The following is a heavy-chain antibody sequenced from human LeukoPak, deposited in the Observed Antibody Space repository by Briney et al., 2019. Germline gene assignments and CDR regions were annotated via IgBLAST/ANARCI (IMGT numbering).Heavy chain of an antibody. V-gene: IGHV3-11*06. CDR1: GFTFSDYY. D-gene: IGHD6-6*01. CDR2: ISPSTTHT. J-gene: IGHJ4*02. Sequence: GGSLRLSCAASGFTFSDYYMSWSRQAPGKGLEWLSYISPSTTHTSYADSVKGRFTISRDNSKNTLYLQMGSLRAEDMAVYYCARTSIAAREADYWGQGTLVTVSS. CDR3: ARTSIAAREADY.